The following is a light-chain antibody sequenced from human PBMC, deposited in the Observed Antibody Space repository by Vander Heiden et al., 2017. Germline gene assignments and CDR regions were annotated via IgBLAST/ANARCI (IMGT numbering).Light chain of an antibody. CDR3: QQAFITPIT. J-gene: IGKJ5*01. CDR2: GAS. V-gene: IGKV1-39*01. CDR1: QPITQY. Sequence: DIQMTQSPSSLSASVGDRVTITCRASQPITQYLNWYQQKPGTAPKLLIYGASNLQTGAPSRFTGSGAGTDFTLTITRLQGEDFATYYCQQAFITPITFGQGTRLEIK.